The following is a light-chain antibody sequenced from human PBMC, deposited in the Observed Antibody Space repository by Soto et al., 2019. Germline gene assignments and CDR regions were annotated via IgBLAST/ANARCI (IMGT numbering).Light chain of an antibody. CDR3: SSYTLSSTII. J-gene: IGLJ2*01. CDR2: DVT. CDR1: GSDIGGYNY. V-gene: IGLV2-14*01. Sequence: QSALTQPAFVSGSPGQSITPSCSGTGSDIGGYNYVSWYQQHPGKAPKLIIYDVTTRPSGISNRFSGSKSGNTASLTISGLQAEDEADYYCSSYTLSSTIIFGGGTKLTVL.